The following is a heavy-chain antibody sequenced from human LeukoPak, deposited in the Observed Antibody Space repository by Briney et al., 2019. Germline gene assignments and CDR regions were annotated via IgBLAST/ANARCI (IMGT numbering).Heavy chain of an antibody. CDR2: MNPNSGNT. CDR3: ARGGYYGSGGYHNDY. V-gene: IGHV1-8*02. Sequence: GASVKVSCKASGYTFTGYHIHWVRQATGQGLEWMGWMNPNSGNTGYAQKFQGRVTMTRNTSISTAYMELSSLRSEDTAVYYCARGGYYGSGGYHNDYWGQGTLVTVSS. CDR1: GYTFTGYH. J-gene: IGHJ4*02. D-gene: IGHD3-10*01.